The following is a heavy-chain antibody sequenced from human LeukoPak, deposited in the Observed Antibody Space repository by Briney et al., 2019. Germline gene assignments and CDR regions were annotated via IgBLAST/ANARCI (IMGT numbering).Heavy chain of an antibody. CDR1: GYTFTGYY. CDR2: INPNSGGT. Sequence: ASVKVSCKASGYTFTGYYMHWVRQAPGQGLEWMGWINPNSGGTNYAQKFQGRVTMTRDTSISTAYMELSRLRSDDTAVYYCARDYYDSSGYYDYWGRGTLVTVSS. J-gene: IGHJ4*02. CDR3: ARDYYDSSGYYDY. D-gene: IGHD3-22*01. V-gene: IGHV1-2*02.